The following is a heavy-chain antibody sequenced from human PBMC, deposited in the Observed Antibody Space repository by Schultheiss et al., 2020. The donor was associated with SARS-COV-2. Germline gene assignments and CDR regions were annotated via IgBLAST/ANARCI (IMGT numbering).Heavy chain of an antibody. CDR1: GGSIRSSNW. CDR3: ARVDPPIAYCGGDCYLRWYFDL. D-gene: IGHD2-21*01. Sequence: SETLSLTCAVSGGSIRSSNWWSWVRQPPGKGLEWIGEIYHSGSTNYNPSLKSRVTISVDKSKNQFSLKLSSVTAADTAVYYCARVDPPIAYCGGDCYLRWYFDLWGRGTLVTV. V-gene: IGHV4-4*02. J-gene: IGHJ2*01. CDR2: IYHSGST.